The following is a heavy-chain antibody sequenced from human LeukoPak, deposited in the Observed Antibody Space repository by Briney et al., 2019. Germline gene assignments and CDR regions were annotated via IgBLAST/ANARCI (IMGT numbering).Heavy chain of an antibody. V-gene: IGHV3-53*01. Sequence: GALRLSCAASGFTVSSNYMSWVRQAPGKGLEWISLIYSGGSTYYADSVKGRFTISRDNSKNTLYLQMNSLRAEDTAVYYCAKDMITFGGVEGAFDIWGQGTMVTVSS. CDR1: GFTVSSNY. D-gene: IGHD3-16*01. J-gene: IGHJ3*02. CDR3: AKDMITFGGVEGAFDI. CDR2: IYSGGST.